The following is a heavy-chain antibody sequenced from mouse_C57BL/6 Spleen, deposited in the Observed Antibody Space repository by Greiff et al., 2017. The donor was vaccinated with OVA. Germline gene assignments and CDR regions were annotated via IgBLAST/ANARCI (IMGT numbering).Heavy chain of an antibody. Sequence: VQLQQSGPELVKPGASVKMSCKASGYTFTDYNMHWVKQSHGQSLEWIGYINPNNGGTSYNQKFKGKATLTVNKSSSTAYMELRSLTSEDSAVYYCARSYYGSYFDYWGQGTTLTVSS. D-gene: IGHD1-1*01. CDR2: INPNNGGT. V-gene: IGHV1-22*01. CDR1: GYTFTDYN. J-gene: IGHJ2*01. CDR3: ARSYYGSYFDY.